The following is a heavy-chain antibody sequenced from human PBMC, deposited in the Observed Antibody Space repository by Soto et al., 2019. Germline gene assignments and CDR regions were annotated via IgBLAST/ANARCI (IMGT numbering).Heavy chain of an antibody. J-gene: IGHJ6*02. CDR1: GDSISTYY. CDR2: IYYSGST. V-gene: IGHV4-59*01. CDR3: GSYYCGGARCPGLDV. D-gene: IGHD2-21*01. Sequence: PSETLSLTCTVSGDSISTYYWSWIRQPPGKGLEWIGYIYYSGSTNYNPSLKSRVTISVDTSKNQFSLNLISVTTADTAVYYCGSYYCGGARCPGLDVWGLGTTVTAP.